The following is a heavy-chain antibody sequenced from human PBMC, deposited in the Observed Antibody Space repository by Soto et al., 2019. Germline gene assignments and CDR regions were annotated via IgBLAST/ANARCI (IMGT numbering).Heavy chain of an antibody. CDR1: GFTLSTRA. J-gene: IGHJ4*02. D-gene: IGHD1-1*01. Sequence: GGSLRLSCTASGFTLSTRAMNWVRQAPGTGLEWVSTITSSGRNTYYADSVKGRFTISRDDSKNTLYLHMDSLRPEDTAVYYCAKDQLRYNAASFESWGQGTLVTVSS. CDR2: ITSSGRNT. CDR3: AKDQLRYNAASFES. V-gene: IGHV3-23*01.